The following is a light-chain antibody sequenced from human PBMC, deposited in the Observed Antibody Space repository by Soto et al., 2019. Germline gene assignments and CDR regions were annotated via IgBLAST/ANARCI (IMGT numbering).Light chain of an antibody. CDR2: AAS. CDR3: QQSFSTPPWT. Sequence: DIQMTQSPSSLSASVGDRVTITCRASESISNYLNWYQQQPGKAPKLLIYAASSLHNGVPSRFSGSGSGTDFTLTISSLQPDDFATYYCQQSFSTPPWTFGQGTKVEIK. CDR1: ESISNY. V-gene: IGKV1-39*01. J-gene: IGKJ1*01.